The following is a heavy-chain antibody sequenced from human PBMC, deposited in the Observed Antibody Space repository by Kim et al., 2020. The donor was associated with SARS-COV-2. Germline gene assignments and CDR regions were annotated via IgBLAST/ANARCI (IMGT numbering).Heavy chain of an antibody. CDR3: AKDLLTQPDSSWYHPPPYYFDY. D-gene: IGHD6-13*01. Sequence: GGSLRLSCAASGFTFSSYAMSWVRQAPGKGLEWVSAISGSGGSTYYADSVKGRFTISRDNSKNTLYLQMNSLRAEDTAVYYCAKDLLTQPDSSWYHPPPYYFDYWGQGTLVTVSS. J-gene: IGHJ4*02. CDR2: ISGSGGST. CDR1: GFTFSSYA. V-gene: IGHV3-23*01.